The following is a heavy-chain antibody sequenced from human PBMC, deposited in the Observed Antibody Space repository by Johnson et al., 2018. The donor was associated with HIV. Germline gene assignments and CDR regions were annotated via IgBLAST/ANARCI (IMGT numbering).Heavy chain of an antibody. CDR3: VREFYCTGGVCYLGDAFDI. J-gene: IGHJ3*02. D-gene: IGHD2-8*02. CDR1: GFTFSSYW. Sequence: VQLVESGGGLVQPGGSLRLSCAASGFTFSSYWMSWVRQAPGKGLEWVANIKQDGSEKYYVDSVKGRFTISRDNAKNSLYLQMNNLRAEDTAVYYCVREFYCTGGVCYLGDAFDIWGQGTMVTVSS. CDR2: IKQDGSEK. V-gene: IGHV3-7*05.